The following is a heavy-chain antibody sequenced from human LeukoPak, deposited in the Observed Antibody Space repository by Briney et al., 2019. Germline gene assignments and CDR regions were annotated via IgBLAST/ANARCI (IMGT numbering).Heavy chain of an antibody. D-gene: IGHD3-22*01. Sequence: RGSVKVSCKASGGTFSSYAISWVRQAPGQGLEWMGGIIPIFGTANYAQKFQGRVTITADKSTSTAYMELSSLRSEDTAVYYCASYYYDSSGTRGGAFDIWGQGTLVTVSS. CDR2: IIPIFGTA. J-gene: IGHJ4*02. V-gene: IGHV1-69*06. CDR1: GGTFSSYA. CDR3: ASYYYDSSGTRGGAFDI.